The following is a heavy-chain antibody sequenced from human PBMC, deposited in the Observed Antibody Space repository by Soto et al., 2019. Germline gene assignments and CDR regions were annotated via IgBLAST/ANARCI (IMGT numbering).Heavy chain of an antibody. Sequence: QVQLVQSGAAVKKPGSSVQVSCKASGRTFSSYAISWVRQAPGQGLERMGGIIPIFGTANYAQKFQGRVSITAEESTSTAYMELSSVRCEDMAVYYCGREDCSSTSCRNYYYYGMDVWGQGTTVTVSS. J-gene: IGHJ6*02. V-gene: IGHV1-69*01. CDR2: IIPIFGTA. CDR1: GRTFSSYA. CDR3: GREDCSSTSCRNYYYYGMDV. D-gene: IGHD2-2*01.